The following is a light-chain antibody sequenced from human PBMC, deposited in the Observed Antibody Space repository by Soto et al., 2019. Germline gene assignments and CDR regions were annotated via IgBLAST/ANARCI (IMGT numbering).Light chain of an antibody. J-gene: IGKJ1*01. CDR2: GAS. Sequence: EIVLTHSPGTLSLSPGERATLSCRASQSVGNNYLAWYQQKPGQAPRLVIYGASSRATGIPDRFSGSGSGTDFTLTIRRLEPEDFAVYYCQQYGSSYPWTFGQGTKVDIK. CDR1: QSVGNNY. V-gene: IGKV3-20*01. CDR3: QQYGSSYPWT.